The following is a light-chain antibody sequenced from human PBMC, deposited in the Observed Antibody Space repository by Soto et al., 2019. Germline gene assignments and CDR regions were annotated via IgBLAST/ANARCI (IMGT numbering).Light chain of an antibody. J-gene: IGLJ2*01. CDR1: SGDVGIYNL. V-gene: IGLV2-23*02. Sequence: QSALTQPASVSGSPGQSITISCTGTSGDVGIYNLVSWYQQHPGKAPKLMISEVSARPSGVSNRFSGSKSGNTASLTISGLQGEDEADYYFCLFAGGLTWVFGGGTKLTVL. CDR2: EVS. CDR3: CLFAGGLTWV.